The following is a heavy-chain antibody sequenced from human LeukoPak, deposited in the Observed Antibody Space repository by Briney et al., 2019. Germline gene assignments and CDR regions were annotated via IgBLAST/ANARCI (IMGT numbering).Heavy chain of an antibody. D-gene: IGHD1-26*01. CDR1: GFTFSSNW. Sequence: GGSLRLSCAASGFTFSSNWMHWVRQAPGKGLVWVSRINEDGSTTNYADSVKGRSTIFRDDAKNTLYLQMNSLRAEDTAVYYCVRDLGGRSGHWGQGTLVTVSS. CDR2: INEDGSTT. V-gene: IGHV3-74*01. CDR3: VRDLGGRSGH. J-gene: IGHJ4*02.